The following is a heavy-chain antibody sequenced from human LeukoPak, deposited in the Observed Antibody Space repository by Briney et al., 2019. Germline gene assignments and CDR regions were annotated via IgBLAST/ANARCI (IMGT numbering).Heavy chain of an antibody. CDR3: ARGNVPTANH. V-gene: IGHV1-18*04. CDR2: INTYNGNT. D-gene: IGHD2-2*01. Sequence: ASVKVSCKASGYTFTGYYMHWVRQAPGQGLEWMGWINTYNGNTNYAQNLQGRVTMTTDTSTSTAYMELRSLRSDDTAVYYCARGNVPTANHWGQGTLVTVSS. CDR1: GYTFTGYY. J-gene: IGHJ5*02.